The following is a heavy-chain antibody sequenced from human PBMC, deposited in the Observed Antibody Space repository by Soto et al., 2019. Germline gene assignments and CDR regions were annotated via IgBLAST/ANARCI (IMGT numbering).Heavy chain of an antibody. CDR2: FDPEDGET. CDR3: ARDRRKDY. CDR1: GYTLTELS. J-gene: IGHJ4*02. D-gene: IGHD6-6*01. V-gene: IGHV1-24*01. Sequence: ASVKVSCKVSGYTLTELSMHWVRQAPGKGLEWMGGFDPEDGETIYAQKFQGRVTMTTDTSTSTAYMELRSLRSDDTAVYYCARDRRKDYWGQGTLVTVSS.